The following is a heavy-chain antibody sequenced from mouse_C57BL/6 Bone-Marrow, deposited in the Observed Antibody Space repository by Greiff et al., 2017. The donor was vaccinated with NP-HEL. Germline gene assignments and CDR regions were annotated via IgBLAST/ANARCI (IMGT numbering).Heavy chain of an antibody. D-gene: IGHD1-1*01. CDR3: ARSTPYYYGSSYFDY. J-gene: IGHJ2*01. Sequence: EVQLQQSGPELVKPGASVKISCEASGYSFTGYYMNWVKQSPEKSLEWIGEINPSTGGTTYNQKFKAKATLTVDKSSSTAYMQLKSLTSEDSAVYYCARSTPYYYGSSYFDYWGQGTTLTVSS. V-gene: IGHV1-42*01. CDR2: INPSTGGT. CDR1: GYSFTGYY.